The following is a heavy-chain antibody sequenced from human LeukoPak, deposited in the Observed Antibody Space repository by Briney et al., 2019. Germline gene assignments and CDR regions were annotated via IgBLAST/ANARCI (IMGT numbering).Heavy chain of an antibody. J-gene: IGHJ3*02. V-gene: IGHV1-2*02. CDR3: ARHYDAGKDDAFHI. CDR1: GYTFTGYY. CDR2: INPNSGGT. Sequence: ASVKVSCKASGYTFTGYYMHWVRQAPGQGLEWMGWINPNSGGTNYAQKFQGRVTMTRDTSISTAYMELSRLRSDDTAVYYCARHYDAGKDDAFHIWGQGTMVTVSS. D-gene: IGHD3-10*01.